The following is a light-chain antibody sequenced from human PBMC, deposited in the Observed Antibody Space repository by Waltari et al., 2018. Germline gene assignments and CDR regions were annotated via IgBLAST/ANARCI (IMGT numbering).Light chain of an antibody. CDR2: EDN. Sequence: QSVLTQPPSVSAAPGQKVTISCSGSSPNIGSNRVSWYQQFPGTAPKLLIYEDNRRPSGTPDRFSGSKSGTSATLDITGLQTGDEADYYCGTWDSSLTAGVFGGGTKLTVL. CDR1: SPNIGSNR. J-gene: IGLJ2*01. V-gene: IGLV1-51*02. CDR3: GTWDSSLTAGV.